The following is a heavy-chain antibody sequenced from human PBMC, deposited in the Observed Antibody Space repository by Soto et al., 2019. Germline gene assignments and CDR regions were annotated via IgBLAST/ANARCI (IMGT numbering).Heavy chain of an antibody. J-gene: IGHJ4*02. CDR1: GFTFSSYA. D-gene: IGHD6-13*01. CDR2: ISGSDGST. CDR3: ARRSSSWYFGY. V-gene: IGHV3-23*01. Sequence: GGSLRLSCAASGFTFSSYAMNWVRQAPGKGLEWVSVISGSDGSTYYADSVKGRFTISRDNSKNTLNLQMNSLGAEDTAVYYCARRSSSWYFGYWGQGTLVTVSS.